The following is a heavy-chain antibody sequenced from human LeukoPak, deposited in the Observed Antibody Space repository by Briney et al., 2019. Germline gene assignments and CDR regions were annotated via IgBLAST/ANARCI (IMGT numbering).Heavy chain of an antibody. V-gene: IGHV4-59*01. CDR1: GCSISNYY. CDR2: VYYSGNP. J-gene: IGHJ4*02. CDR3: ARDQYSGRFDY. D-gene: IGHD1-26*01. Sequence: SETLSLTCTVSGCSISNYYWSWIRQPPGKGLECVGYVYYSGNPDYNPSLKSRVTISIDTSKNQFSLKLSSVTAADTAVYYCARDQYSGRFDYWGQGTPGHRLL.